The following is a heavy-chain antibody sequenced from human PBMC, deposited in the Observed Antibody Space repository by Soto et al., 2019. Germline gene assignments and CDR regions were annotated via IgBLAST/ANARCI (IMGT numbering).Heavy chain of an antibody. CDR3: AKEIYCSSTSCSAFDY. CDR2: ISGSGGGT. Sequence: PGGSLRLSCAASGFTFSCYAMSWVRQAPGKGLEWVSAISGSGGGTYYADSVKGRFTISRDNSKNTLYLQMNSLRAEDTAVYYCAKEIYCSSTSCSAFDYWGQGTLVTVSS. CDR1: GFTFSCYA. J-gene: IGHJ4*02. V-gene: IGHV3-23*01. D-gene: IGHD2-2*01.